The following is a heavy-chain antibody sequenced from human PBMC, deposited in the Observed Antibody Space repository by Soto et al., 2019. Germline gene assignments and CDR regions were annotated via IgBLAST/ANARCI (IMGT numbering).Heavy chain of an antibody. CDR3: ARDPYHVLMVNAPNLYGMDV. D-gene: IGHD2-8*01. V-gene: IGHV1-18*01. CDR2: ISTYNGNT. CDR1: GYTFTTYD. J-gene: IGHJ6*02. Sequence: QVQLVQSGAEVKKPGASVKVSCKASGYTFTTYDISWVRQAPGQGLEWMGRISTYNGNTNYPQSLQGRLTMTTDTSTTTAYMEQRNLRSDDTAVYYCARDPYHVLMVNAPNLYGMDVWGQGTTVTVYS.